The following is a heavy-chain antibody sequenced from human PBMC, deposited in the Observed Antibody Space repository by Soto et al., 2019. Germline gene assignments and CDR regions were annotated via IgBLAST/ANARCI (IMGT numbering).Heavy chain of an antibody. CDR3: ARDVLRYFDWLLQGSYYYYGMDV. Sequence: GASVKVSCKASGYTFTSYGISWVRQAPGQGLEWMGWISAYNGTTNYAQKLQGRVTMTTDTSTSTAYMELRSLRSDDTAVYYCARDVLRYFDWLLQGSYYYYGMDVWGQGTTVTVSS. CDR2: ISAYNGTT. J-gene: IGHJ6*02. CDR1: GYTFTSYG. D-gene: IGHD3-9*01. V-gene: IGHV1-18*04.